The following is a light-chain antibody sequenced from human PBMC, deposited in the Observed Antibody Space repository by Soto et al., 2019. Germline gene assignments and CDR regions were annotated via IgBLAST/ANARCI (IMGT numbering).Light chain of an antibody. V-gene: IGLV8-61*01. J-gene: IGLJ3*02. CDR2: NTN. CDR3: MMYMGGGIWV. Sequence: QPVVTQEPSFSVSPGGTVTLTCGLSSGSVSSSYYPSWYQQTPGQAPRTLIYNTNTRSSGVPDRFSGSILGNKAALTITGAQADDESDYYCMMYMGGGIWVFGGGTKVTVL. CDR1: SGSVSSSYY.